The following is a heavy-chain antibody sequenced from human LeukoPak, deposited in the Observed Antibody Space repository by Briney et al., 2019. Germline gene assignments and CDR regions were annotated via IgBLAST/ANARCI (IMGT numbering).Heavy chain of an antibody. V-gene: IGHV3-74*01. CDR1: GCAFSSDW. Sequence: PGGSLRLSCAASGCAFSSDWMHWVRQGPGSGLVWVSRSITDGSDTSYADSVKGRFTISRDNAKNTLYLQMNGLRVEDTAVYYCARDSGYYYNDYWGQGALVTVSS. J-gene: IGHJ4*02. CDR3: ARDSGYYYNDY. D-gene: IGHD2-15*01. CDR2: SITDGSDT.